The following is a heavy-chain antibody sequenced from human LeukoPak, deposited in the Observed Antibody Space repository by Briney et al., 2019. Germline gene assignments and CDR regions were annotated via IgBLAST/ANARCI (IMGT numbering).Heavy chain of an antibody. CDR2: IYHLGSA. D-gene: IGHD2-15*01. Sequence: SETLSLTCTVSGYSISSGYYCGWIRQPPGKGREWIEIIYHLGSAYSNSSLRSRLTISADTSKNQFCLKLSTATAADTAVYYCAREGRYCSGGTCSYMDVWGKGTTVTVSS. CDR1: GYSISSGYY. CDR3: AREGRYCSGGTCSYMDV. J-gene: IGHJ6*03. V-gene: IGHV4-38-2*02.